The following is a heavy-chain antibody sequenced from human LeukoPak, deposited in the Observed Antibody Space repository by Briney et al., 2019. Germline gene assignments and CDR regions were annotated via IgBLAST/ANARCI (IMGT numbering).Heavy chain of an antibody. V-gene: IGHV3-48*04. CDR3: ARGPSRDLVDY. CDR2: ISSSLDSNI. CDR1: GFTFNVYS. Sequence: GGSLRLSCAASGFTFNVYSMNWVRQAPGKGLEWVSFISSSLDSNIYYADSVKGRFTISRDNAKNSLYLQMNSLRAEDTAVYYCARGPSRDLVDYWGQGTLVTVSS. J-gene: IGHJ4*02.